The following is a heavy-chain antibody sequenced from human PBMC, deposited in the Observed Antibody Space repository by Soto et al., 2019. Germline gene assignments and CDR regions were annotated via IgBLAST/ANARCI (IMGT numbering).Heavy chain of an antibody. CDR2: IYYSGST. Sequence: QVQLQESGPGLVKPSETLSLTCTVSGGSISSYYWSWIRQPPGKGLEGIGYIYYSGSTNYNPPLKSLVTISVDTSKNQFSLKLSSVTAADTAVYYGARWRGGYSGYNYYLDYWGQGTLVTVSS. J-gene: IGHJ4*02. CDR3: ARWRGGYSGYNYYLDY. V-gene: IGHV4-59*01. CDR1: GGSISSYY. D-gene: IGHD5-12*01.